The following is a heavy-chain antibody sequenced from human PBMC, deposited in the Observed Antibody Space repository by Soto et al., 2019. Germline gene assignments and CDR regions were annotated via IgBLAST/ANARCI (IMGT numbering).Heavy chain of an antibody. Sequence: QVQLQESGPGLVKPSETLSLTCTVSGGSISSYYWSWIRQPPGKGLEWIGYIYYSGSTNYNPSLKSRVTISVDTSKNQFSLKLSSVTAADTAVYYCARIGAAGPTANWFDPWGQGTLVTVSS. CDR2: IYYSGST. J-gene: IGHJ5*02. CDR1: GGSISSYY. V-gene: IGHV4-59*01. D-gene: IGHD6-13*01. CDR3: ARIGAAGPTANWFDP.